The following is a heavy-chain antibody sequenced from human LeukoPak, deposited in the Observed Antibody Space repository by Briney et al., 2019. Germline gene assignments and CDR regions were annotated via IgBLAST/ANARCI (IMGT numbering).Heavy chain of an antibody. D-gene: IGHD2-2*01. Sequence: PGGSLRLSCAASGFTFSSYAMSWFRQAPRKGLEWVSAISGSGGSTYYADSVKGRFTISRDNSKNTLYLQMNSLRAEDTAVYYCYIVVVPAAIDAFDIWGQGTMVTVPS. CDR3: YIVVVPAAIDAFDI. CDR2: ISGSGGST. CDR1: GFTFSSYA. V-gene: IGHV3-23*01. J-gene: IGHJ3*02.